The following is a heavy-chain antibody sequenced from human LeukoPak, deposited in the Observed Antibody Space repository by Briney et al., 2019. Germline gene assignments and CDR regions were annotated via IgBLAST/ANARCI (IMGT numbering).Heavy chain of an antibody. V-gene: IGHV3-7*01. CDR1: GFTFSSYW. CDR3: ARVGGRYSPLGY. D-gene: IGHD3-16*02. Sequence: GGSLRLSCAASGFTFSSYWMSWVRQAPGRGLEWLANIKQDGGEKYYVDSVRGRFTISRDNDKNSLFLQMTSLRAEDTAVYYCARVGGRYSPLGYWGQGTLVTVSS. J-gene: IGHJ4*02. CDR2: IKQDGGEK.